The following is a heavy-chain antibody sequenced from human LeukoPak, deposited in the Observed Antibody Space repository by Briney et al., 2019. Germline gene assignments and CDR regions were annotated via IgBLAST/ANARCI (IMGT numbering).Heavy chain of an antibody. CDR2: MNPNSGNT. V-gene: IGHV1-8*01. CDR1: GYTFTSYD. D-gene: IGHD6-19*01. J-gene: IGHJ6*03. Sequence: ASVKVSCKASGYTFTSYDINWVRQATGQGLEWMGWMNPNSGNTGYAQKFQGRVTMTRNTSISTAYMELSSLRSEDTAVYYCARGGIAVAGLYYYMDVWGKGTTVTVSS. CDR3: ARGGIAVAGLYYYMDV.